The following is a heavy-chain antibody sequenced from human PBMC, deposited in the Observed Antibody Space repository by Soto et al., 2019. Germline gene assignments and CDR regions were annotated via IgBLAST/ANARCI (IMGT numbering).Heavy chain of an antibody. V-gene: IGHV3-30*09. CDR3: ARRLTKTVSALGY. D-gene: IGHD2-8*01. CDR2: ISENGVNK. J-gene: IGHJ4*02. Sequence: PGGSLRLSCSASGFTFTSFAIHWVRQAPGKGLVWVAVISENGVNKYSAESVRGRFVISRDNSKNTVELEMNSLRPEDTAIYFCARRLTKTVSALGYWGQGTLVTVSS. CDR1: GFTFTSFA.